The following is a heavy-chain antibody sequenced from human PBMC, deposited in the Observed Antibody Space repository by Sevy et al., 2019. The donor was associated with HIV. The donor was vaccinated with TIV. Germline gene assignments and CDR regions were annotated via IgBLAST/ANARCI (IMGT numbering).Heavy chain of an antibody. Sequence: GSVKVSCKASGYTFTGYYMHWVRQAPGQGLEWMGRINPNSGGTNYAQKFQGRVTMTRDTSISTAYMELSRLRSDDTAVYYCAIVAVKYCTGGVCYHYGMDVWGQGTTVTVSS. V-gene: IGHV1-2*06. CDR2: INPNSGGT. D-gene: IGHD2-8*02. CDR3: AIVAVKYCTGGVCYHYGMDV. J-gene: IGHJ6*02. CDR1: GYTFTGYY.